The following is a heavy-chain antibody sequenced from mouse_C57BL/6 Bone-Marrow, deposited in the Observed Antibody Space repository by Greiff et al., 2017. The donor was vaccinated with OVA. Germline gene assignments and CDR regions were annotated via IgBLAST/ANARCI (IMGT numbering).Heavy chain of an antibody. D-gene: IGHD1-1*01. V-gene: IGHV14-4*01. CDR3: TTQVSSSSYGY. J-gene: IGHJ2*01. CDR1: GFNIKDDY. Sequence: EVQLQQSGAELVRPGASVKLSCTASGFNIKDDYMHWVKQRPEQGLEWIGWIDPENGDTEYASKFQGKATITADTSSNTAYLQLSSLTSEDTAVYYCTTQVSSSSYGYWGQGTTLTVSS. CDR2: IDPENGDT.